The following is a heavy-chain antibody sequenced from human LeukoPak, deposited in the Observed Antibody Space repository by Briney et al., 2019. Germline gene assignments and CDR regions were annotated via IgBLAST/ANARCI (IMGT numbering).Heavy chain of an antibody. CDR2: INPSGGST. Sequence: GASVKVCCKASGYTFTSYYMHWVRQAPGQGLEWMGIINPSGGSTSYAQKFQGRVTMTRDTSTSTVYMELSSLRSEDTAVYYCARFGSTTLPDYWGQGTLVTVSS. CDR3: ARFGSTTLPDY. CDR1: GYTFTSYY. J-gene: IGHJ4*02. D-gene: IGHD3-16*01. V-gene: IGHV1-46*01.